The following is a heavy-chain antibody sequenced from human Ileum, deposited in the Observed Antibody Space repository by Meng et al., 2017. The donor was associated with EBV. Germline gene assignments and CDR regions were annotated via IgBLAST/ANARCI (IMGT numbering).Heavy chain of an antibody. J-gene: IGHJ4*02. CDR2: IYHSGST. V-gene: IGHV4-4*02. D-gene: IGHD6-19*01. CDR1: GGSSSSRNW. CDR3: ARVGQWLPIDY. Sequence: EQLPVSGPGLVEPSVTLSLSGAVSGGSSSSRNWGSWVRQPPGKWLEWIGEIYHSGSTNYNPFLKSRVTISVDKSKNQFSLNLSSVTAADTAVYDCARVGQWLPIDYWGQGTLVTVSS.